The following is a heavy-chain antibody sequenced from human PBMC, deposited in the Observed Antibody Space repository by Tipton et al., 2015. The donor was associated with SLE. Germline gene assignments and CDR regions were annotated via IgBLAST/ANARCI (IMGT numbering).Heavy chain of an antibody. CDR2: IGGSGPYI. V-gene: IGHV3-11*06. D-gene: IGHD3-22*01. J-gene: IGHJ4*02. CDR1: GFSFSDSS. Sequence: SLRLSRAASGFSFSDSSMTWIRQAPGKGLEWVSYIGGSGPYINNADSVKGRFTISRDNAKNSLYLQMNSLRAEDTAVYYCARVPRPDSSGSPLGYWGQGTLVTVSS. CDR3: ARVPRPDSSGSPLGY.